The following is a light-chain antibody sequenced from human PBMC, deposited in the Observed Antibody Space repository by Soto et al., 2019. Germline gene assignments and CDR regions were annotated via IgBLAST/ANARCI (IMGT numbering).Light chain of an antibody. V-gene: IGKV3-20*01. CDR2: GAS. CDR1: QSVSSSF. CDR3: QQYGSAPLT. Sequence: EIVLTQSPGTLSLSPGERATLSCRASQSVSSSFLAWYQQKPGQAPRLLIYGASSRATGIPDRFSGSGSGTDFTLTISRREPEYFAVYYCQQYGSAPLTFGQGTKLGIK. J-gene: IGKJ2*01.